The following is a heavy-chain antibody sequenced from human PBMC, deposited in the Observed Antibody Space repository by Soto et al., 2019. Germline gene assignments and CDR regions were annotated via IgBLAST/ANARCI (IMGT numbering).Heavy chain of an antibody. D-gene: IGHD6-13*01. CDR2: IYYDGSNK. CDR3: ARSQYSSSWYPFDY. V-gene: IGHV3-33*01. J-gene: IGHJ4*02. Sequence: GGSLRLSCAASGFTFSSYGMHWVRQAPGKGLEWVAVIYYDGSNKYYADSVKGRFTISRDNSKNTLYLQMNSLRAEDTAVFYCARSQYSSSWYPFDYWGQGTPVTVSS. CDR1: GFTFSSYG.